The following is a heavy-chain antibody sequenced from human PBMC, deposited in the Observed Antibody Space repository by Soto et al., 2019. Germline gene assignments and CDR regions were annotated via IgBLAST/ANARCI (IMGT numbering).Heavy chain of an antibody. J-gene: IGHJ4*02. CDR2: TYYTSKWYN. V-gene: IGHV6-1*01. D-gene: IGHD2-21*02. Sequence: SQTLSLTCAISGDSVSSNSAAWNWIRQSPSRGLEWLGRTYYTSKWYNNYAVSVKSRITINPDTSKNQFSLQLTSVTPEGTAVYYCTRSMTASYSFDYWGQGTLVTVSS. CDR1: GDSVSSNSAA. CDR3: TRSMTASYSFDY.